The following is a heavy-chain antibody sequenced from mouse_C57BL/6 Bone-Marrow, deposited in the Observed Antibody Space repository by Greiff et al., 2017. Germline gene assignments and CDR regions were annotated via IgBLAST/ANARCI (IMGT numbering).Heavy chain of an antibody. CDR1: GFNIKDYY. D-gene: IGHD1-1*01. CDR2: IDPEDGDT. J-gene: IGHJ1*03. Sequence: EVQLQQSGAELVRPGASVKLSCTASGFNIKDYYMHWVKQRPEQGLGWIGRIDPEDGDTEYAPKFQGKATMTADTSSNTAYLQLSSLTSEDTAVYYCTLYGSSDWYFDVWGTGTTVTVSS. V-gene: IGHV14-1*01. CDR3: TLYGSSDWYFDV.